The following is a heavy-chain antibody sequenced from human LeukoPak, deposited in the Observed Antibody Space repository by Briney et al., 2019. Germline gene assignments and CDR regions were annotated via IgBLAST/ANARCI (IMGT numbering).Heavy chain of an antibody. CDR3: ARDDYGSGSYGRHFDY. Sequence: ASVKVSCKASGYTFTGYYMHWVRQAPGQGLEWMGRINPNSGGTNYAQKFQGRVTMTRDTSISTAYMELSRLRSDDTAVYYCARDDYGSGSYGRHFDYWGQGTLVTVSS. D-gene: IGHD3-10*01. CDR2: INPNSGGT. V-gene: IGHV1-2*06. CDR1: GYTFTGYY. J-gene: IGHJ4*02.